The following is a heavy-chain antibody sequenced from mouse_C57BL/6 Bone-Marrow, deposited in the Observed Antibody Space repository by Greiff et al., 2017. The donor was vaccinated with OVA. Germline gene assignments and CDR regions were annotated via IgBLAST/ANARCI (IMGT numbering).Heavy chain of an antibody. CDR1: GYTFTGYG. CDR2: INIGNGYT. CDR3: KRGCGRYYAMDY. V-gene: IGHV1-58*01. Sequence: EVQLVESGAELVRPGSSVKLSCKASGYTFTGYGINWVKQTPGQGLEWIGYINIGNGYTDYNEKFKGKATLTSDRSSSTAYMQLSSLTSEDSAIYYCKRGCGRYYAMDYGGQGTSVTVSA. J-gene: IGHJ4*01.